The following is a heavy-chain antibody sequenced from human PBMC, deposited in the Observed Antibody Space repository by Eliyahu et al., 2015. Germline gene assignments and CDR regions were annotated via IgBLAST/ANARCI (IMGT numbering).Heavy chain of an antibody. CDR3: AKIPIFSRGVNFDY. CDR2: IISSGDGT. CDR1: GFTLSNYD. J-gene: IGHJ4*02. V-gene: IGHV3-23*04. Sequence: EVQLVESGGGSVQPGGSLRLSCEASGFTLSNYDMRWVRQAPGKGLEWVSSIISSGDGTYYADSVRGRFTVSRDNSKNTLYLEMNSLRAEDGAVYYCAKIPIFSRGVNFDYWGQGTLVTVSS. D-gene: IGHD2-21*01.